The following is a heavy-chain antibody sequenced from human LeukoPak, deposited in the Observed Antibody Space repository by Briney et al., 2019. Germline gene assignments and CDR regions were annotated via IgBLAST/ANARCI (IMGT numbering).Heavy chain of an antibody. CDR3: VTGYCSSTSCYHAFDI. CDR2: IYYSGST. V-gene: IGHV4-39*01. J-gene: IGHJ3*02. D-gene: IGHD2-2*01. Sequence: SETLSLTCTVSGGSISSSSYYWGWIRQPPGKGLEWIGSIYYSGSTYYNPSLKSRVTISVDTSKNQFSLKLSSVTAADTAVYYCVTGYCSSTSCYHAFDIWGQGTMVTVSS. CDR1: GGSISSSSYY.